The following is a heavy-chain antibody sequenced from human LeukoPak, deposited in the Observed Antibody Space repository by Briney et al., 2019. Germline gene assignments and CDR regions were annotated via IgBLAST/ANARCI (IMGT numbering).Heavy chain of an antibody. D-gene: IGHD6-13*01. CDR2: IYHSGST. CDR3: ARDPASGFTSKRYYFDY. Sequence: SQTLSLTCAVSGGSISSGGYSWSWIRQPPGKGLEWIGYIYHSGSTYYNPSLKSRVTISVDRSKNQFSLRLISVTAADTAVYYCARDPASGFTSKRYYFDYWGQGTLVTVSS. J-gene: IGHJ4*02. CDR1: GGSISSGGYS. V-gene: IGHV4-30-2*01.